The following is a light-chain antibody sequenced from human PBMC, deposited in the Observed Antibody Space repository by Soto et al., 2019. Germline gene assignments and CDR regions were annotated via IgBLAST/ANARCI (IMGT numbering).Light chain of an antibody. CDR2: DAS. Sequence: EIVLTQSPATLSLSPGERATLSCGGSQSISISYLAWYQQKPGLAPRLLIYDASSRATGIPDRFSGSGSGTDFTLTISRLEPEDFAVYYCQQYGSSPYTFGLGTKLEIK. CDR3: QQYGSSPYT. CDR1: QSISISY. J-gene: IGKJ2*01. V-gene: IGKV3D-20*01.